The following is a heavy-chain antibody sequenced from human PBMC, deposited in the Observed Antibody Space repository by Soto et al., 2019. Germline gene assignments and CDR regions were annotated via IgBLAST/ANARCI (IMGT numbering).Heavy chain of an antibody. CDR3: AKDTDGYNYHFDN. CDR2: ISGSDGSA. J-gene: IGHJ4*02. Sequence: VQLLESGGALVQPGGSLRLSCAASGFTFSSYAMSWGRQAPGKGLEWVSGISGSDGSAYYADSVKGRFTISRDNSKNTLYLQMNSLRAEDTAVYYCAKDTDGYNYHFDNWGRGTLVTVSS. D-gene: IGHD5-12*01. V-gene: IGHV3-23*01. CDR1: GFTFSSYA.